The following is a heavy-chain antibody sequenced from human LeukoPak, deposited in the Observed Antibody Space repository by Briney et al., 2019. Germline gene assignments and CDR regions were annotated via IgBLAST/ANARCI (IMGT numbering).Heavy chain of an antibody. CDR3: ARDRMRWRYGMDV. CDR1: GFTVSSNY. V-gene: IGHV3-53*01. D-gene: IGHD4-23*01. Sequence: GGSLRLSCAASGFTVSSNYLSWVRQPPGRGMEWVSVIYSGGSTYYADSVKGRFTISRDNSKNTLYLQMNSLRAEDTAVYYCARDRMRWRYGMDVWGQGTTVTVSS. CDR2: IYSGGST. J-gene: IGHJ6*02.